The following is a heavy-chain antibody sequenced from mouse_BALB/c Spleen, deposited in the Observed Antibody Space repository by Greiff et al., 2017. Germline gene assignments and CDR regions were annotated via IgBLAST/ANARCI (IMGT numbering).Heavy chain of an antibody. D-gene: IGHD1-1*01. J-gene: IGHJ3*01. CDR3: ARILSLTVEDPWFAY. CDR1: GFSLTSYG. Sequence: QVQLKESGPGLVQPSQSLSITCTVSGFSLTSYGVHWVRQSPGKGLEWLGVIWSGGSTDYNAAFISRLSISKDNSKSQVFFKMNSLQANDTAIYYCARILSLTVEDPWFAYWGQGTLVTVSA. CDR2: IWSGGST. V-gene: IGHV2-2*02.